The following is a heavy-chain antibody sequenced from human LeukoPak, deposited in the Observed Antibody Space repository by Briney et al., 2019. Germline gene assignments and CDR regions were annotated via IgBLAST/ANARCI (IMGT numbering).Heavy chain of an antibody. CDR1: GFIFTNYW. D-gene: IGHD4-17*01. CDR2: IKQDGSAK. CDR3: ARDRLYGEYDDY. V-gene: IGHV3-7*01. Sequence: PGGSLRLSCAASGFIFTNYWLSWVRQAPGEGLEWVANIKQDGSAKYYVDSVKGRFTISRDNVRNSLSLQMNSLRVEDTAVYYCARDRLYGEYDDYWGQGTLVTVSS. J-gene: IGHJ4*02.